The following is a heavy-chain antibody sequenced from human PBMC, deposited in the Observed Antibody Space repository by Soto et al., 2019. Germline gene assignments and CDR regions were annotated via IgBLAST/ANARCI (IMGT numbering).Heavy chain of an antibody. CDR2: MSYSGTT. Sequence: QVQLQESGPGLVKPSQTLSLTCTVSGGSISSGNYFWGWIRQHPGKGLEWIAYMSYSGTTHYNPSHRPRVIVSLDTSMNQFSVKLSSVTAADTAVYFCARYCSGGTCQYAFDIWGQGTMVTVSS. V-gene: IGHV4-31*03. D-gene: IGHD2-15*01. CDR3: ARYCSGGTCQYAFDI. J-gene: IGHJ3*02. CDR1: GGSISSGNYF.